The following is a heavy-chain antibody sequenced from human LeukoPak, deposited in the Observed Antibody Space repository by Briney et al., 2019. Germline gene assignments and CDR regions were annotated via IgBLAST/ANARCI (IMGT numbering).Heavy chain of an antibody. D-gene: IGHD5-18*01. Sequence: GRSLRLSCAASGFTFDDYAMHWVRQAPGKGLEWVSGISWNSGSIGYADPVKGRFTISRDNAKNSLYLQMNSLRAEDTALYYCAKDSRYRYHDAFDIWGQGTMVTVSS. J-gene: IGHJ3*02. CDR3: AKDSRYRYHDAFDI. CDR1: GFTFDDYA. V-gene: IGHV3-9*01. CDR2: ISWNSGSI.